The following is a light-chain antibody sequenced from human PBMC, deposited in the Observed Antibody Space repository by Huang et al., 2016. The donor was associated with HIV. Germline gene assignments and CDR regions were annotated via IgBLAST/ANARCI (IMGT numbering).Light chain of an antibody. V-gene: IGKV3-15*01. CDR2: GAS. J-gene: IGKJ2*01. CDR3: QQYNNWPPRYT. CDR1: QSVSSN. Sequence: IVMTQSPATLSVSPGERATLSCRASQSVSSNLDWYQQKPGQAPRLLIYGASTRATGIPGRFSGSGSGTEFSLTISSLQSEDFAVYYCQQYNNWPPRYTFGQGTKLEIK.